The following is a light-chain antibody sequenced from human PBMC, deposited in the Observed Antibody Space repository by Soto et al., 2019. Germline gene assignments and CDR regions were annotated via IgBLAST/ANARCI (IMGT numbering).Light chain of an antibody. CDR3: QQYYNFPRT. V-gene: IGKV4-1*01. CDR1: QSIFYSSNNRNY. J-gene: IGKJ1*01. Sequence: IVMTQSQYSWTTCLGERGAMNWTTSQSIFYSSNNRNYLGWYQQRTGQPPKLVIYWESTRESGVPDRLSGSGSGTDLTLTISRLQTEDVALYYCQQYYNFPRTFGQGTKVDIK. CDR2: WES.